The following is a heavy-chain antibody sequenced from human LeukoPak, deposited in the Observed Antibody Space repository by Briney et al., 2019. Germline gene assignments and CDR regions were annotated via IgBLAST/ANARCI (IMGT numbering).Heavy chain of an antibody. CDR3: ARVVRATGTTDY. CDR2: ISSSGST. Sequence: SETLSLTCTVSGYSISSGDYYWSWIRQPAGKGLEWIGRISSSGSTNYNPSLKSRVTMSVDTSKNQFSLKLSSVTAADTAVYYCARVVRATGTTDYWGQGTLVTVSS. J-gene: IGHJ4*02. D-gene: IGHD1-1*01. CDR1: GYSISSGDYY. V-gene: IGHV4-61*02.